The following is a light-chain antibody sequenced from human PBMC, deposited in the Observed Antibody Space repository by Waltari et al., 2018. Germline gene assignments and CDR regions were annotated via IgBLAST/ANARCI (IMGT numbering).Light chain of an antibody. Sequence: EIVITQSPATLSVSPGERATLSCRASQSVSSNLAWHQQKPGQAPRLLIYGASTRATGIPARFSGSGSGTEFTLTISSLQSEDFAVYYCQQYNNWPPWTFGQWTKVEIK. V-gene: IGKV3-15*01. CDR3: QQYNNWPPWT. CDR2: GAS. J-gene: IGKJ1*01. CDR1: QSVSSN.